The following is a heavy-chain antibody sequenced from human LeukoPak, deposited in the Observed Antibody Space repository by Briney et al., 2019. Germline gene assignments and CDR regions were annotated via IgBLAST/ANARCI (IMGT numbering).Heavy chain of an antibody. Sequence: GASVKVSCKASGYTFTGYYIHWVRQAPGQGLEWMGRINPDSGDTNYAQKFQGRVTMTRDTSISTAYMELSRLRSDDTAVYYCARDYGYDEMDYYFDYWGQGTLVTVSS. V-gene: IGHV1-2*02. D-gene: IGHD5-12*01. CDR1: GYTFTGYY. CDR2: INPDSGDT. J-gene: IGHJ4*02. CDR3: ARDYGYDEMDYYFDY.